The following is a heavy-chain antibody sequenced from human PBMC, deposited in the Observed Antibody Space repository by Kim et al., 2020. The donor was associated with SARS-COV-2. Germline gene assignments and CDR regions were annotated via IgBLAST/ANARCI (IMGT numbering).Heavy chain of an antibody. CDR2: IGTAGDT. J-gene: IGHJ6*02. Sequence: GGSLRLSCAASGFTFSSYDMHWVRQATGKGLEWVSAIGTAGDTYYPGSVKGRFTISRENAKNSLYLQMNSLRAGDTAVYYCARGGSSSSWYGGYYYYGMDVWGQGTTVTVSS. CDR1: GFTFSSYD. D-gene: IGHD6-13*01. CDR3: ARGGSSSSWYGGYYYYGMDV. V-gene: IGHV3-13*01.